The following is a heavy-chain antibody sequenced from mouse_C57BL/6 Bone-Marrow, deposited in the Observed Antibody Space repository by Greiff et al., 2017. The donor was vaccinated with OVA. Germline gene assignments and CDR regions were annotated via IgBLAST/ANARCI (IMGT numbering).Heavy chain of an antibody. Sequence: QVHVKQSGPELVKPGASVKLSCKASGYTFTSYDINWVKQRPGQGLEWIGWIYPRDGSTKYNEKFKGKATLTVDTSSSTAYMELHSLTSEDSAVYFCARTRSTTVVAPFAYWGQGTLVTVSA. CDR1: GYTFTSYD. CDR2: IYPRDGST. D-gene: IGHD1-1*01. J-gene: IGHJ3*01. V-gene: IGHV1-85*01. CDR3: ARTRSTTVVAPFAY.